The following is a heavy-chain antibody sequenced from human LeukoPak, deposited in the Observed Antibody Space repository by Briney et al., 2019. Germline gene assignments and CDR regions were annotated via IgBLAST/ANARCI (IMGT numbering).Heavy chain of an antibody. Sequence: ASVKVSCKVSGYTLTELSMHWVRQAPGKGLEWMGGFDPEDGETIYAQKFQGRVTKTEDTSTDTAYMELSSLRSEDTAVYYCATETLIRGVVIFGSYWGQGTLVTVSS. CDR2: FDPEDGET. CDR1: GYTLTELS. D-gene: IGHD3-3*01. CDR3: ATETLIRGVVIFGSY. V-gene: IGHV1-24*01. J-gene: IGHJ4*02.